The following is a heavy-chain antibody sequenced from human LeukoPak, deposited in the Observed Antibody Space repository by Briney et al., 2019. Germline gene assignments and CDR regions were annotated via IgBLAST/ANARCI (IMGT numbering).Heavy chain of an antibody. CDR2: LNSDGSST. V-gene: IGHV3-74*01. Sequence: GGSLRLSCAASGFTFSNYWIHWVRQASGKGLVWVSRLNSDGSSTNYADSVKGRFTISRDNAKNTLYLQMNSLRDEDTAVFYCARSRYDYIWGIDYWGQGTLVTISS. D-gene: IGHD3-16*01. J-gene: IGHJ4*02. CDR3: ARSRYDYIWGIDY. CDR1: GFTFSNYW.